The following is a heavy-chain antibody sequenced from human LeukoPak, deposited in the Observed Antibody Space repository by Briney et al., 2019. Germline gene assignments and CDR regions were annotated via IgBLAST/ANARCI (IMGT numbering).Heavy chain of an antibody. D-gene: IGHD5-18*01. CDR3: ARRSYGYYFDY. V-gene: IGHV5-51*01. Sequence: GASLQISCKGSGYIFTSYWIGWVRQLPGKGLEWMGIIYPGDSDTRYSPSFQGQVTISADKSISTAYLQWSSLKASDTAMYYCARRSYGYYFDYWGQGTLVTVSS. CDR1: GYIFTSYW. CDR2: IYPGDSDT. J-gene: IGHJ4*02.